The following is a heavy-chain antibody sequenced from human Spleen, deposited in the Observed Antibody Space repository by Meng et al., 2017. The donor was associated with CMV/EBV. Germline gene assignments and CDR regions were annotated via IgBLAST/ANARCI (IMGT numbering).Heavy chain of an antibody. CDR2: INHSGST. V-gene: IGHV4-34*01. D-gene: IGHD6-6*01. Sequence: SETLSLTCAVYGGSFSGYYWSWIRQPPGKGLEWIGEINHSGSTNYNPSLKSRVTISVDTSKNQFSLKLSSVTAADMAVYYCARGSSDWVDPWGQGTLVTVSS. J-gene: IGHJ5*02. CDR1: GGSFSGYY. CDR3: ARGSSDWVDP.